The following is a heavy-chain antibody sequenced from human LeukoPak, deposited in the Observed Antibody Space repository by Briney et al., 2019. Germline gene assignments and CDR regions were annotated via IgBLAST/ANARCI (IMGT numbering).Heavy chain of an antibody. V-gene: IGHV1-2*02. J-gene: IGHJ4*02. CDR2: INPNSGGT. Sequence: ASVKVSCKASGYTFTGYCMRWVRQAPGQGLEWMGWINPNSGGTNYAQKFQGRVTMTRDTSISTAYMELSRLRSDDTAVYYCARDWVGLGGYSYGIDYWGQGTLVTVSS. CDR1: GYTFTGYC. CDR3: ARDWVGLGGYSYGIDY. D-gene: IGHD5-18*01.